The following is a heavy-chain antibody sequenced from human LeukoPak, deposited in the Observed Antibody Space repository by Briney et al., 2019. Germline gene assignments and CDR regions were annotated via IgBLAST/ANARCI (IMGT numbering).Heavy chain of an antibody. V-gene: IGHV3-23*01. D-gene: IGHD1-26*01. CDR2: ISGSGGST. CDR3: AKVGRGSSGFGY. CDR1: GYTFSSYA. J-gene: IGHJ4*02. Sequence: GGSLRLSCAASGYTFSSYAMSWVRQAPGKGLEWVSAISGSGGSTYYADSVKGRFTISRDNSKNTLYLQMNSLRAEDTAVYYCAKVGRGSSGFGYWGQGTLVTVSS.